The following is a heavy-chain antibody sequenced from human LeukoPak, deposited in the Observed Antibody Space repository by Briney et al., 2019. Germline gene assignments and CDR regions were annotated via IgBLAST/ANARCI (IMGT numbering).Heavy chain of an antibody. CDR2: IRQDGSEK. CDR3: SKDRYSSDSQPHYFDF. Sequence: GGSLRLSYAASQFTFSTYWMRWVRQAPGKGLEWVANIRQDGSEKYHVDSVKGRFTISRDNSKNTLLLQMNSLRVEDTAVYYCSKDRYSSDSQPHYFDFWGQGILVTVSS. J-gene: IGHJ4*02. D-gene: IGHD3-22*01. V-gene: IGHV3-7*03. CDR1: QFTFSTYW.